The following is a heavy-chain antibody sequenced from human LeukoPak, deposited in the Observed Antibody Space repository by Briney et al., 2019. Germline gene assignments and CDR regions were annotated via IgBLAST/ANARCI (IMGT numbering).Heavy chain of an antibody. CDR1: GYIFTSYW. D-gene: IGHD3-22*01. V-gene: IGHV5-51*01. CDR2: IYPGDSDS. J-gene: IGHJ4*02. Sequence: GESLKISCKGSGYIFTSYWIVWVRQMPARGLEEMGIIYPGDSDSRYSPSFQGQVTISADKSNSTAYLQWSSLKASDTAMYYCARLYYDSSGYPDYWGQGTLVTVSS. CDR3: ARLYYDSSGYPDY.